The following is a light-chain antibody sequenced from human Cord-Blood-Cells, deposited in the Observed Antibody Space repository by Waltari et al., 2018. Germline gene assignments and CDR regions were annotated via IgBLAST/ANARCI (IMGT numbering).Light chain of an antibody. Sequence: DIKMTQSPSSLSASVGDRVTITCRASQSISSYLNWYQQKPGKAPKLLIYAASSLQSGVPSRFSGSGSGTDFTLTISSLQPEEFATYYCQQSYSTPLTFGGGTKVESK. V-gene: IGKV1-39*01. CDR2: AAS. J-gene: IGKJ4*01. CDR3: QQSYSTPLT. CDR1: QSISSY.